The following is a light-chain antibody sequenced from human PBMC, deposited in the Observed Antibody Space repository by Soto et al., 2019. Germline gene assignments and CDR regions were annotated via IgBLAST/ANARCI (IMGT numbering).Light chain of an antibody. Sequence: QSVLTQPPSASGTPGQRVTIACSGSSSNIGSTTVKWYQQLPGTAPKLLIYNNNQRPSGVPDRFSGSKSGTSASLAISGLQSEDEADYYCAAWYDSLNGVVFGGGIKVTVL. CDR3: AAWYDSLNGVV. V-gene: IGLV1-44*01. CDR1: SSNIGSTT. J-gene: IGLJ3*02. CDR2: NNN.